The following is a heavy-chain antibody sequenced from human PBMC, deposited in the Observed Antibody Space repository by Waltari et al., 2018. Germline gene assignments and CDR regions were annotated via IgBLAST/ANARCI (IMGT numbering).Heavy chain of an antibody. CDR1: GYSISSGYY. CDR3: ARGEYCSGGSCYSGSLDY. D-gene: IGHD2-15*01. J-gene: IGHJ4*02. Sequence: QVQLQESGPGLVKPSETLSLTCAVSGYSISSGYYWGWIRQPPGKGLEWIGSIYHSGSTYYNPSLKSRVTISVDTSKNQFSLKLSSVTAADTAVYYCARGEYCSGGSCYSGSLDYWGQGTLVTVSS. V-gene: IGHV4-38-2*01. CDR2: IYHSGST.